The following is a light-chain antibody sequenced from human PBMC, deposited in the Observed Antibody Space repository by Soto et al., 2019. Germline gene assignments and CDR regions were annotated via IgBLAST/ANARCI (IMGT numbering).Light chain of an antibody. CDR3: SSYTSSSTWV. J-gene: IGLJ3*02. V-gene: IGLV2-14*01. CDR1: SRDVGGYNY. CDR2: DVS. Sequence: QSALTQPASVSGSPGQSITISCTGTSRDVGGYNYVSWYQQHPGKAPKLMIYDVSNRPSGVSNRFSGSKSGNTASLTISGLQAEDEADYYFSSYTSSSTWVFGGGTKLTVL.